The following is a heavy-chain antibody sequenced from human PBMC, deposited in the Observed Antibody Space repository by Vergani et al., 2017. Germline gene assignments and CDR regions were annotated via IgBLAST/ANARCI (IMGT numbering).Heavy chain of an antibody. D-gene: IGHD4-17*01. J-gene: IGHJ5*02. V-gene: IGHV4-61*02. CDR2: IHTSGST. CDR3: ARHVGYGDSNLPGDWFDP. Sequence: QVQLQESGPGLVKPSQTLSLTCTVSGGSINSHNYYWSWIRQPAGKGLEWIGRIHTSGSTNYNPSLKSRDTMSEDTSKNQFSLNLTSVTAVDTALYYCARHVGYGDSNLPGDWFDPWGQGALVTVSS. CDR1: GGSINSHNYY.